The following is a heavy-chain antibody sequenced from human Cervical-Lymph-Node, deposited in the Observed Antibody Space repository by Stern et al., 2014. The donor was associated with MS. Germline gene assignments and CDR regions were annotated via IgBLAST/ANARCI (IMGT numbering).Heavy chain of an antibody. Sequence: VQLVESGAEVKKPGSSVKVSCKASGGTFNTNVISWVRQAPGQGLEWMGGIIPIFGTALYAQKFQGRVTITANESTRAVYMELSSLRSEDTAFYYWARAAYSTSSYNYWGQGTLVIVSS. CDR2: IIPIFGTA. CDR1: GGTFNTNV. D-gene: IGHD6-6*01. CDR3: ARAAYSTSSYNY. J-gene: IGHJ4*02. V-gene: IGHV1-69*01.